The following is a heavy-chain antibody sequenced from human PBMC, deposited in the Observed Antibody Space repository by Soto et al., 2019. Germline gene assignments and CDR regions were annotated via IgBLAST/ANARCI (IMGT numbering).Heavy chain of an antibody. V-gene: IGHV3-74*01. CDR1: GFTFSSYW. Sequence: EVQLVESGGGLVQPAGSLSPSCPASGFTFSSYWMHWVRQAPGKGLGWVSRINSEWSSTSYADSVKGRFPISRDNANNTLYLQMNSLRAEDTDVYYCVRTSLVVAAATREDYWGQGTLGTVSS. J-gene: IGHJ4*02. CDR3: VRTSLVVAAATREDY. CDR2: INSEWSST. D-gene: IGHD2-15*01.